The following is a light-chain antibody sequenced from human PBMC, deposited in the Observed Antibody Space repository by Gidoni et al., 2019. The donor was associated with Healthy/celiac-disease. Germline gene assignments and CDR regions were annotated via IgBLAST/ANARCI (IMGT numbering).Light chain of an antibody. V-gene: IGKV3-11*01. CDR2: DAS. CDR1: QSVSSY. Sequence: IVLTPSPATLSLSPGERATLSCRASQSVSSYLAWYQQKPGQAPSLLIYDASNRATGIPARFSGSGSGTDFTLTISSLEPEDFAVYYCQQRSNWLTFGGGTKVEIK. CDR3: QQRSNWLT. J-gene: IGKJ4*01.